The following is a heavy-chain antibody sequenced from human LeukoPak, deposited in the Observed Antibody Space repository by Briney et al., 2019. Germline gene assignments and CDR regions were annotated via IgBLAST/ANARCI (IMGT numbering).Heavy chain of an antibody. Sequence: GGSLRLSCAASGFTFSSYAMSWVRQAPGKGLEWVSAISGSGGSTYYADSVKGRFTISRDNSKSTLYLQMNSLRAEDTAVYYCAKAEGFLEWFPSWGQGTLVTVSS. CDR3: AKAEGFLEWFPS. D-gene: IGHD3-3*01. V-gene: IGHV3-23*01. J-gene: IGHJ5*02. CDR2: ISGSGGST. CDR1: GFTFSSYA.